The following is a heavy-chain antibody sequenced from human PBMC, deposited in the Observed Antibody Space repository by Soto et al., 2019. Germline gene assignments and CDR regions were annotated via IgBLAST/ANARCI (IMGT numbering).Heavy chain of an antibody. CDR1: GFTFSSYG. D-gene: IGHD2-2*01. CDR2: IWYDGSNK. V-gene: IGHV3-33*01. J-gene: IGHJ4*02. Sequence: GGSLRLSCAASGFTFSSYGMHWVRQAPGKGLEWVAVIWYDGSNKYYADSVKGRFTISRENSKNTLYLQMNSLRAEDTAVYYCARDLGVVVPAALDYWGQGTLVTVSS. CDR3: ARDLGVVVPAALDY.